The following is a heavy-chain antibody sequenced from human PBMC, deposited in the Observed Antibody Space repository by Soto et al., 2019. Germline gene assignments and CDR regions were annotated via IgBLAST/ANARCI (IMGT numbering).Heavy chain of an antibody. CDR1: GYTFTSYY. CDR3: ARDHVGAAPKNWFDP. D-gene: IGHD1-26*01. Sequence: QVQLVQSGAEVKKPGASVKVSCKASGYTFTSYYTHWVRQAPGQGLEWMGIINPSGGSTSYAQKFQGRVTMTRDTSTSTVYMELSSLRSEDTAVYYCARDHVGAAPKNWFDPWGQGNLVTVSS. J-gene: IGHJ5*02. V-gene: IGHV1-46*01. CDR2: INPSGGST.